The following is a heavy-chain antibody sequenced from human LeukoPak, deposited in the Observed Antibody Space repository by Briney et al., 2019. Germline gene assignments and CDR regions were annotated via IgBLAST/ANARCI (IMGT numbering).Heavy chain of an antibody. CDR3: ARDFTVVVPAAWYNWFDP. Sequence: GGSLRLSCAASGFTFSSYSMNWVRQAPGKGLEWVSSISSSSSYIYYADSVKGRFTISRDNAKNTLYLQMNSLRAEDTAVYYCARDFTVVVPAAWYNWFDPWGQGTLVTVSS. CDR1: GFTFSSYS. V-gene: IGHV3-21*01. D-gene: IGHD2-2*01. CDR2: ISSSSSYI. J-gene: IGHJ5*02.